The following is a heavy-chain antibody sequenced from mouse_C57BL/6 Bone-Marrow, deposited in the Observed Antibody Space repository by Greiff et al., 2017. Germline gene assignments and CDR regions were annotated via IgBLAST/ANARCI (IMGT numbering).Heavy chain of an antibody. CDR1: GFTFSDYY. CDR3: ARQGLGRRAWFAY. J-gene: IGHJ3*01. D-gene: IGHD4-1*01. V-gene: IGHV5-12*01. CDR2: ISNGGGST. Sequence: EVMLVESGGGLVQPGGSLKLSCAASGFTFSDYYMYWVRQTPEKRLEWVAYISNGGGSTYYPDTVKGRFTISRDNAKNTLYLQMGRLKSGDTAMYYCARQGLGRRAWFAYWGQGTLVTVSA.